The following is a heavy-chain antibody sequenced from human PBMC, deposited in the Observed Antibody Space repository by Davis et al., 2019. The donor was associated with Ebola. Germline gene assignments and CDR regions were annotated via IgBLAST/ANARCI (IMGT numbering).Heavy chain of an antibody. CDR2: ISHSGST. V-gene: IGHV4-34*01. CDR1: GGSISNVY. J-gene: IGHJ5*02. Sequence: MPSETLSLTCTVSGGSISNVYWNWIRQPPGKGLEWIGEISHSGSTNYNPSLKSRVTMSVDTSKNQISLKLSSMTAADTAVYYCATSQDCSSTSCDNWFDPWGQGTLVTVSS. D-gene: IGHD2-2*01. CDR3: ATSQDCSSTSCDNWFDP.